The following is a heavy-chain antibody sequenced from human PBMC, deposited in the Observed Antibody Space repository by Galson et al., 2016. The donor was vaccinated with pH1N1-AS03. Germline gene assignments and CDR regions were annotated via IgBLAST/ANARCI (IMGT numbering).Heavy chain of an antibody. CDR2: IYYTGNT. CDR1: GDSFSNYY. CDR3: ARAGPIGYADFDY. D-gene: IGHD3-16*01. Sequence: SETLSLTCTISGDSFSNYYWSWIRETPGRGLEWIGYIYYTGNTKNTPSLESRVLISLDTTNNQFSLPLNSVTAADTAFYYCARAGPIGYADFDYWSQGILVTVSS. V-gene: IGHV4-59*01. J-gene: IGHJ4*02.